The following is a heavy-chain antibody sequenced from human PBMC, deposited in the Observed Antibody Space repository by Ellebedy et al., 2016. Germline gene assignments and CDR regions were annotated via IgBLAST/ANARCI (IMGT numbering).Heavy chain of an antibody. CDR3: ARLGSEVRGLQKFDY. J-gene: IGHJ4*02. CDR1: RFTFSSYS. D-gene: IGHD3-10*01. V-gene: IGHV3-21*05. Sequence: GESLKISCAASRFTFSSYSMNWVRQAPGKGLEWIAYISSDSSDIYYADSVKGRFTISRDNAKNSLYLQMNSLRAEDTAVYYCARLGSEVRGLQKFDYWGQGTLVTVSS. CDR2: ISSDSSDI.